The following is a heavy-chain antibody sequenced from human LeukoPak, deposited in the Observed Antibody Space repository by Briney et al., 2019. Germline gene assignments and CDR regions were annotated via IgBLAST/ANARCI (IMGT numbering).Heavy chain of an antibody. CDR3: ARTGGVGATLYFDY. V-gene: IGHV4-28*05. J-gene: IGHJ4*02. D-gene: IGHD1-26*01. CDR2: IYESGSI. Sequence: WETLSLTCAVSGYSISSSNWWGWIRPPPGKGLEGIGYIYESGSIYYNPSLKSRVTMSVDTSKNQFSLKLSSVTAVDTAVYYCARTGGVGATLYFDYWGQRTLVTVSS. CDR1: GYSISSSNW.